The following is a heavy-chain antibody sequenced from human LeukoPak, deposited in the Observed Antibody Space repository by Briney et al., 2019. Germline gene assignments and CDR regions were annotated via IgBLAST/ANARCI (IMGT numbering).Heavy chain of an antibody. Sequence: PGGSLRLSCAASGFSFSTHWMSWVRQAPGKGLEWVANIKEDGSETYYVDSLRGRFTISRDNVKNSLYLQINSLRAEDTAVYYCGRDSFETDIDYWGQGTLVTVSS. CDR3: GRDSFETDIDY. CDR2: IKEDGSET. D-gene: IGHD1-14*01. V-gene: IGHV3-7*01. J-gene: IGHJ4*02. CDR1: GFSFSTHW.